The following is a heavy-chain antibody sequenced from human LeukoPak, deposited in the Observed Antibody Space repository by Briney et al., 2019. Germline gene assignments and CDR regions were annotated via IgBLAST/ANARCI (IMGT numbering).Heavy chain of an antibody. CDR1: GFTFSSYG. CDR2: ISGSGGST. Sequence: GGSLRLSCAASGFTFSSYGMHWVRQAPGKGLEWVSAISGSGGSTYYADSVKGRFTISRDNSKNTLYLQMNSLRAEDTAVYYCAKDYLDIVVVPAALDAFDIWGQGTMVTVSS. CDR3: AKDYLDIVVVPAALDAFDI. J-gene: IGHJ3*02. D-gene: IGHD2-2*03. V-gene: IGHV3-23*01.